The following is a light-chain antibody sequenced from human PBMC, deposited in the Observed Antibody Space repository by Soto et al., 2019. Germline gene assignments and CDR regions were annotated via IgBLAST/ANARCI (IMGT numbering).Light chain of an antibody. J-gene: IGKJ1*01. CDR3: QQYGSSPWT. CDR1: QSVSSNY. V-gene: IGKV3-20*01. CDR2: GAS. Sequence: EIVLTQSPGTLSLSPGERATLSCRASQSVSSNYLAWYQQKPGQAPRPLIYGASSRATGIPDRFSGSGAGTDVTLTIGRLEREDFAVYYCQQYGSSPWTFGKGTKVEIK.